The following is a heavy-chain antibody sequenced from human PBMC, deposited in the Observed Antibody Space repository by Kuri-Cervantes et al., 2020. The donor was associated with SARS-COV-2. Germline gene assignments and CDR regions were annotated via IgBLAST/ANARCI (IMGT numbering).Heavy chain of an antibody. CDR2: IDPSSGGT. J-gene: IGHJ4*02. CDR3: ARDEGKGGHCLGH. D-gene: IGHD2-21*01. Sequence: ASVKVSCKASGYTFTGYLIHWVRQVPGQGLEWMGWIDPSSGGTNSAQNFQGRVTMTRDTSISTAYMELRRLRSDDTAVYYCARDEGKGGHCLGHWGQGTLVTVSS. CDR1: GYTFTGYL. V-gene: IGHV1-2*02.